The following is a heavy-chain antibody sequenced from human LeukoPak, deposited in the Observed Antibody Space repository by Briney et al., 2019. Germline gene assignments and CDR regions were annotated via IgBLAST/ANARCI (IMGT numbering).Heavy chain of an antibody. J-gene: IGHJ4*02. Sequence: GGSLRLSCAASGFTFSSYAMSWVRQAPGKGLEWVSAISGSGGSTYYADSVKGRFTISRDNSKNTLYLQMNSLGAEDTAVYYCAKAVAATGDFDYWGQGTLVTASS. V-gene: IGHV3-23*01. CDR2: ISGSGGST. CDR1: GFTFSSYA. CDR3: AKAVAATGDFDY. D-gene: IGHD6-19*01.